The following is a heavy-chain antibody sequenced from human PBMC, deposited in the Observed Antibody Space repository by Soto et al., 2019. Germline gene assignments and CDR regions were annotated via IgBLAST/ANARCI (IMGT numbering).Heavy chain of an antibody. Sequence: GGSLRLSCAASGFTFSSYGMHWVRQAPGKGLEWVAVIWYDGSNKYYADSVKGRFTISRDNSKNTLYLQMNSLRAEDTAVYYCARDSFTRVDTAMVIRSYYYYMDVWGKGTTVTVSS. D-gene: IGHD5-18*01. CDR3: ARDSFTRVDTAMVIRSYYYYMDV. V-gene: IGHV3-33*01. CDR1: GFTFSSYG. CDR2: IWYDGSNK. J-gene: IGHJ6*03.